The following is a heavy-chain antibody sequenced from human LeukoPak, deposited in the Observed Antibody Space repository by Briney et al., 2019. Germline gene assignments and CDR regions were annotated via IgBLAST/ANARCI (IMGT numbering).Heavy chain of an antibody. CDR1: GFTFSSYG. Sequence: PGGSLRLSCAASGFTFSSYGMHWVRQAPGKGLEWVAVIWNDGSHEYYADSEKGRFTISRDNSRDTVYLQMNSLRDEDTAVYYCAKDATEYGDSHFDCWRQGTLVTVSS. D-gene: IGHD4-17*01. J-gene: IGHJ4*02. CDR3: AKDATEYGDSHFDC. CDR2: IWNDGSHE. V-gene: IGHV3-33*06.